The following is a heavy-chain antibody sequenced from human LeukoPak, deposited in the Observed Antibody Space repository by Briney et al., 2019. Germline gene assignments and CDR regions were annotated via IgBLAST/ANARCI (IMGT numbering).Heavy chain of an antibody. D-gene: IGHD3-10*01. J-gene: IGHJ4*02. CDR3: TRGIGSGIPLGI. V-gene: IGHV3-7*01. CDR1: GFTISSYW. CDR2: IKQDGSEK. Sequence: GGSLRLSWAASGFTISSYWMTWVRQAPGKGLEWVANIKQDGSEKHYVDSVKGRFTISRDNSKNSLYLQMNSLRADDTAVYYCTRGIGSGIPLGIWGQGTLVTVSS.